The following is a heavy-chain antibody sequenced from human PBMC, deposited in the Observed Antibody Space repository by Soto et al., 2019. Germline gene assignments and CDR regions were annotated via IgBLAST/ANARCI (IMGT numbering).Heavy chain of an antibody. V-gene: IGHV3-30-3*01. Sequence: QVQLVESGGGVVQPGRSLRLSCAASGFTFSSYAMHWVRQPPGKGLEWVAVISYDGSNKYYADSVKGRFTISRDNSKNTLYLQMNSLRAEDTAGYYCAREGMGATLDYWGQGTLVTVSS. D-gene: IGHD1-26*01. CDR1: GFTFSSYA. J-gene: IGHJ4*02. CDR2: ISYDGSNK. CDR3: AREGMGATLDY.